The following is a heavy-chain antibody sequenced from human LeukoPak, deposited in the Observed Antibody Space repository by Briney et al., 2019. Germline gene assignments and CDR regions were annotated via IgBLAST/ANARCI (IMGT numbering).Heavy chain of an antibody. CDR3: ARAGGSGYDDY. J-gene: IGHJ4*02. V-gene: IGHV3-11*06. D-gene: IGHD5-12*01. Sequence: DSVKGRFTISRDNAKNSLYLQMNSLRAEDTAVYYCARAGGSGYDDYWGQGTLVTVSS.